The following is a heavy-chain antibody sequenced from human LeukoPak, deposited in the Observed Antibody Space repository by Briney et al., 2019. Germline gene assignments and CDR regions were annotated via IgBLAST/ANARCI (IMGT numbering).Heavy chain of an antibody. D-gene: IGHD3-22*01. Sequence: SETLSLTCTVSGGSISSSSYYWGWIRQPPGKGLEWIGSIYYSGSTYYNPSLKSRVTISVDTPKNQFSLKLSSVTAADTAVYYCARDYYDSSGYIGYYYMDVWGKGTTVTVSS. CDR1: GGSISSSSYY. J-gene: IGHJ6*03. CDR3: ARDYYDSSGYIGYYYMDV. V-gene: IGHV4-39*07. CDR2: IYYSGST.